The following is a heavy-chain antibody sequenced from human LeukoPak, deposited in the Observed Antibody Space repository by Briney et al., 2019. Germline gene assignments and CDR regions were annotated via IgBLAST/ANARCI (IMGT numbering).Heavy chain of an antibody. CDR1: GGSISSYY. J-gene: IGHJ4*02. Sequence: PSETLSLTCTVSGGSISSYYWSWIRQPPGKGLEWIGYTYYSGSTNYNPSLKSRVTISVDTSKNQFSPKLSSVTAADTAVYYCASGEYGDAIDYWGQGTLVTVSS. D-gene: IGHD4-17*01. CDR2: TYYSGST. V-gene: IGHV4-59*01. CDR3: ASGEYGDAIDY.